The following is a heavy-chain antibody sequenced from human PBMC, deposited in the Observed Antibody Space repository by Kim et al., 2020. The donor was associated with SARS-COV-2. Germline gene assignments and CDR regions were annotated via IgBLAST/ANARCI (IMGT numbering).Heavy chain of an antibody. CDR3: AKDYGSGWSTDY. CDR1: GFTFSNYV. D-gene: IGHD6-19*01. CDR2: IDGGSDNM. J-gene: IGHJ4*02. V-gene: IGHV3-23*01. Sequence: GGSLRLSCTASGFTFSNYVMTWVRQTPGKGLEWVSAIDGGSDNMFHADSVKGRFTISRDNSKNTLYLQMSSLRAEDTAIYYCAKDYGSGWSTDYWGQGTLVTVSS.